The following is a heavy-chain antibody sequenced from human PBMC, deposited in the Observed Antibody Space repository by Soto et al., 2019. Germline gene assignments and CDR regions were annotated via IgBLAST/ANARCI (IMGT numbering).Heavy chain of an antibody. CDR1: GASVSSYF. V-gene: IGHV4-59*02. J-gene: IGHJ6*02. Sequence: SETLSLTCTVSGASVSSYFWSWVRQPPGKGLEWIGYIYNSGRTNYNPSLKSRVTISLDTSDNDFSLRLTSLTAADTAVYYCARVHSGWSSGHGLDVWGQGTRVTVSS. D-gene: IGHD6-19*01. CDR3: ARVHSGWSSGHGLDV. CDR2: IYNSGRT.